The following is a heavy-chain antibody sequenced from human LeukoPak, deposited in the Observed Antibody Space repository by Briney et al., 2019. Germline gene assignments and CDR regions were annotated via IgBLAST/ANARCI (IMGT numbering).Heavy chain of an antibody. CDR3: ARDVGSTTSATFDL. V-gene: IGHV3-11*01. CDR2: ITSSGTST. CDR1: GFTFSDYY. J-gene: IGHJ3*01. D-gene: IGHD1-26*01. Sequence: GGSLRLSCDASGFTFSDYYMTWIRQAPGKGLEWISYITSSGTSTYYPVSVRGRFTISKVKARISLYLQLCYLSGDDRAFHCCARDVGSTTSATFDLWGQGTMVTVSS.